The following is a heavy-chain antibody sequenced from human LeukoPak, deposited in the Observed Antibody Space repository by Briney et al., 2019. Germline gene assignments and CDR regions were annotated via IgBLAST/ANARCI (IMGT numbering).Heavy chain of an antibody. CDR3: ARYGVVRGAYDYYYYYMDV. Sequence: GGSLRLSCAASGFTFSSYSMSWVRQAPGKGLEWVSSISSSSGYIYYADSVKGRFTISRDKAKNSLYLQMNSLSAEDTGVSYCARYGVVRGAYDYYYYYMDVWGKGTTVTVSS. V-gene: IGHV3-21*01. CDR2: ISSSSGYI. D-gene: IGHD3-10*01. J-gene: IGHJ6*03. CDR1: GFTFSSYS.